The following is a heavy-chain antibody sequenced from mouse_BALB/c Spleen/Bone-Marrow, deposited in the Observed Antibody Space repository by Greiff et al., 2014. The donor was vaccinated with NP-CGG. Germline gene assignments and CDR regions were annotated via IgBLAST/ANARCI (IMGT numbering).Heavy chain of an antibody. Sequence: EVQLQQSGPELVKPGASMKISCKASGYSFTGYSMNWVKQSHGKNLEWIGLINPYNGGTSYNQKFKGKATITVDKSSSTAYMELLSLTSEDSAVYYCARDYDYGNYAMDCWGQGTSVTVSS. V-gene: IGHV1-18*01. CDR3: ARDYDYGNYAMDC. J-gene: IGHJ4*01. CDR2: INPYNGGT. D-gene: IGHD2-4*01. CDR1: GYSFTGYS.